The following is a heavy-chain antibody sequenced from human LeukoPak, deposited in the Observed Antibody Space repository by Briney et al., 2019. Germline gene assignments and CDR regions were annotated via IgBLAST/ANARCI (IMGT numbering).Heavy chain of an antibody. D-gene: IGHD3-10*01. CDR3: ARDGVTMVRGVIINPSYFDY. J-gene: IGHJ4*02. Sequence: SETLSLTCVVYGGSFSGYYWSWIRQPPGKGLEWIGEINHSGSTNYNPSLKSRVTISVDTSKNQFSLKLNSVTAADTAVYYYARDGVTMVRGVIINPSYFDYWGQGTLVTVSS. V-gene: IGHV4-34*01. CDR1: GGSFSGYY. CDR2: INHSGST.